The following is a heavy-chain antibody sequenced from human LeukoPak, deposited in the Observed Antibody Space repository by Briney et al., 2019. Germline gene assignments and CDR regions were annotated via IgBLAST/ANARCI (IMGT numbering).Heavy chain of an antibody. V-gene: IGHV3-73*01. CDR2: ITSKSNSHAT. Sequence: GGSLRLSCAASGFTFSGSAMHWVRQASGKGLEWVGRITSKSNSHATAYAASVRGRFTISRDDSKNTAYLEMDSLKTEDTAVYYCTRADGTIVDSWGQGTLVTVSS. J-gene: IGHJ4*02. CDR3: TRADGTIVDS. CDR1: GFTFSGSA. D-gene: IGHD2-21*01.